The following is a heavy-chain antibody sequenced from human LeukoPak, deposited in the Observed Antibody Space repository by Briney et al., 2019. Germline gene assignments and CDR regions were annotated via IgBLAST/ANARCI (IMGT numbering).Heavy chain of an antibody. CDR1: GYTFTSYG. CDR3: ARDTVDIVATLVDDAFDI. Sequence: GASVKVSCKASGYTFTSYGISWVRQAPGQGLEWMGWISAYNGNTNYAQKLQGRVTMTTDTSTSTAYMELRSLRSDDTAVYYCARDTVDIVATLVDDAFDIWGQGTMVTVSS. CDR2: ISAYNGNT. V-gene: IGHV1-18*01. J-gene: IGHJ3*02. D-gene: IGHD5-12*01.